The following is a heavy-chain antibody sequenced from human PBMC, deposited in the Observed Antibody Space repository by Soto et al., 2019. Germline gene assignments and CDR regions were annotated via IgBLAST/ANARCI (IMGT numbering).Heavy chain of an antibody. Sequence: PGGSLRLSCTASGFIVSNTYVNWVRQAPGKGLEWVSVISNRGDTHYADSVRGRFSLSRDISDNTLHLQMNNLRVEDTAVYYCGSDGSGTTFLGYDHWGQGTLVTVSS. CDR1: GFIVSNTY. CDR3: GSDGSGTTFLGYDH. CDR2: ISNRGDT. D-gene: IGHD1-1*01. J-gene: IGHJ4*02. V-gene: IGHV3-66*01.